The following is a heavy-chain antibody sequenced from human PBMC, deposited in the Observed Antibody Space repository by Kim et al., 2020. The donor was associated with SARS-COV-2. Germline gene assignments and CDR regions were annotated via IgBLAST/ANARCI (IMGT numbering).Heavy chain of an antibody. CDR1: GGSISSSSYY. Sequence: SETLSLTCTVSGGSISSSSYYWGWIRQPPGKGLEWIGSIYYSGSTYYNPSLKSRVTISVDTSKNQFSLKLSSVTAADTAVYYCARPPYCSGGSCYFYWYFDLWGRGALVTVSS. CDR2: IYYSGST. J-gene: IGHJ2*01. CDR3: ARPPYCSGGSCYFYWYFDL. V-gene: IGHV4-39*01. D-gene: IGHD2-15*01.